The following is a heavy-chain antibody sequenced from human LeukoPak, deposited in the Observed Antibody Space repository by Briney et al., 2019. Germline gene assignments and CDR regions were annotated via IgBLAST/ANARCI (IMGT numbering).Heavy chain of an antibody. V-gene: IGHV1-69*02. CDR2: IIPILGIA. D-gene: IGHD3-10*01. CDR1: GGTFSSYI. Sequence: ASVKVSCKASGGTFSSYIISWVRQAPGQGLEWMGRIIPILGIANYAQKFQGRVTITADKSTSTAYMELSSLRSEDTAVYYCARATYYYGSGSYWGFDYWGQGTLVTVSS. J-gene: IGHJ4*02. CDR3: ARATYYYGSGSYWGFDY.